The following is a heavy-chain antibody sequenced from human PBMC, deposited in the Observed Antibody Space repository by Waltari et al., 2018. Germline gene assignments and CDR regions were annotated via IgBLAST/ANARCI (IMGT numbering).Heavy chain of an antibody. Sequence: EVQLVESGGGLIQPGGSLRLSCAASGFTVSSNYMSWVRQAPGTGLEWVSVIYSGGSTYYADSVKGRFTISRDNSKNTLYLQMNSLRAEDTAVYYCAREGYSSGWYWTFSGTGVAGAFDIWGQGTMVTVSS. V-gene: IGHV3-53*01. D-gene: IGHD6-19*01. CDR3: AREGYSSGWYWTFSGTGVAGAFDI. J-gene: IGHJ3*02. CDR2: IYSGGST. CDR1: GFTVSSNY.